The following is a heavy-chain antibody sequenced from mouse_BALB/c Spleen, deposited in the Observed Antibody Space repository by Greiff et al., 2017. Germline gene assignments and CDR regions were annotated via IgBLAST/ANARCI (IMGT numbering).Heavy chain of an antibody. D-gene: IGHD1-1*01. CDR2: IYPGGGYT. CDR1: GYTFTNYW. Sequence: VQLQQSGAELVRPGTSVKMSCKAAGYTFTNYWIGWVKQRPGHGLEWIGDIYPGGGYTNYNEKFKGKATLTADTSSSTAYMQLSSLTSEDSAIYYCAREGKFYGSSPNWYFDVWGAGTTVTVSS. J-gene: IGHJ1*01. CDR3: AREGKFYGSSPNWYFDV. V-gene: IGHV1-63*02.